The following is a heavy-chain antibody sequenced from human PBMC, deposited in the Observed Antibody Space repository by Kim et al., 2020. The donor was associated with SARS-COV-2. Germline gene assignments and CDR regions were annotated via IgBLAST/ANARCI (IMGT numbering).Heavy chain of an antibody. Sequence: GGSLRLSCAASGFTFSNAWMSWVRQAPGKGLEWVGRIKSKTDGGTTDYAAPVKGRFTISRDDSKNTLYLQMNSLKTEDTAMYYCTTDGNQGDSSFDYWGQGTLVTVSS. V-gene: IGHV3-15*01. J-gene: IGHJ4*02. CDR3: TTDGNQGDSSFDY. CDR2: IKSKTDGGTT. CDR1: GFTFSNAW. D-gene: IGHD1-1*01.